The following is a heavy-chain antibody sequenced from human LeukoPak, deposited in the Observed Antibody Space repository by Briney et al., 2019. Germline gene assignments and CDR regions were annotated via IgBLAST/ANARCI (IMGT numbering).Heavy chain of an antibody. CDR3: AREGDIRTFDY. CDR2: ISYDGSNK. CDR1: GFTFSSYC. Sequence: GGSLRLSCAASGFTFSSYCMHWVRQAPGKGLEWVAVISYDGSNKYYADSLKGRFTISKDNSKNTLYLQMNSLRAEDTAVYYCAREGDIRTFDYWGQGTLVTVSS. J-gene: IGHJ4*02. V-gene: IGHV3-30-3*01. D-gene: IGHD3-16*02.